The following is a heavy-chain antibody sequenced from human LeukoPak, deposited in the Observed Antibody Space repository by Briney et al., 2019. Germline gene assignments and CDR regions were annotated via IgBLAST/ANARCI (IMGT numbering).Heavy chain of an antibody. CDR3: AKDGSYYNFDY. V-gene: IGHV3-23*01. CDR1: GFTFSSYG. CDR2: ISGSGGST. Sequence: EGSLRLSCAASGFTFSSYGMSWVRQAPGKGLEWVSVISGSGGSTDYADSVKGRFTISRDNSKNTLYLQMNSLRAEDTAVYYCAKDGSYYNFDYWGQGTLVTVSS. J-gene: IGHJ4*02. D-gene: IGHD1-26*01.